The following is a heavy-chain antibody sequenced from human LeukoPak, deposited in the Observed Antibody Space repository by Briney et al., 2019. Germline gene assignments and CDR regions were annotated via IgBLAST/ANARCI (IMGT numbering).Heavy chain of an antibody. Sequence: SETLSLTCTVSGGSIGRYYWNWIRQPPGKGLEWIGYVYYSGTTNLNPSLKSRVTMLVDTSKNQFSLKLSSVTAADTAVYYCARYDVWGTYRAFDYWGQGTLVTVSS. CDR2: VYYSGTT. J-gene: IGHJ4*02. CDR1: GGSIGRYY. CDR3: ARYDVWGTYRAFDY. V-gene: IGHV4-59*08. D-gene: IGHD3-16*02.